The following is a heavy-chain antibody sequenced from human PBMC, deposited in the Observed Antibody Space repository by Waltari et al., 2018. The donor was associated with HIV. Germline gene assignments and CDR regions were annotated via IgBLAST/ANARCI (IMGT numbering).Heavy chain of an antibody. V-gene: IGHV4-39*07. J-gene: IGHJ4*02. CDR3: ARDRQTRGYSYGYGWGY. Sequence: QLQLQESGPGLVKPSETLSLTCTVSGGSISSSSYYWGWIRQPPGKGLEWIGSIYYSGSTYYNPSLKSRVTISVDTSKNQFSLKLSSVTAADTAVYYCARDRQTRGYSYGYGWGYWGQGTLVTVSS. D-gene: IGHD5-18*01. CDR2: IYYSGST. CDR1: GGSISSSSYY.